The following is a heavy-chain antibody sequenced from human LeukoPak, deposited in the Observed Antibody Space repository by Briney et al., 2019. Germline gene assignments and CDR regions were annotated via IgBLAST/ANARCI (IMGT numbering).Heavy chain of an antibody. D-gene: IGHD1-7*01. CDR1: GVTFSSYS. V-gene: IGHV3-48*01. CDR2: ISSSSSTI. CDR3: ARAGTGTTWGYYYMDV. Sequence: GGSLRLSCAASGVTFSSYSMNWVRQAPGKGLEWVSYISSSSSTIYYADSVKGRFTISRDNAKNSLYLQMNSLRAEDTAVYYCARAGTGTTWGYYYMDVWGKGTTVTVSS. J-gene: IGHJ6*03.